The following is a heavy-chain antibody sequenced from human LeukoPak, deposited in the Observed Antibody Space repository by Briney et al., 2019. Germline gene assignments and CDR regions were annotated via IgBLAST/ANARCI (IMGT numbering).Heavy chain of an antibody. V-gene: IGHV3-13*01. CDR3: ARGPPRGKYYYMDV. CDR1: GFTFSSFD. D-gene: IGHD1-1*01. CDR2: IGTASDT. Sequence: GGSLSLSCAASGFTFSSFDTHWVRQPTGQGLEWVSTIGTASDTYYPGSVEGRFTLSRDNAKNSLYLQMNSLTAGDTAVYYCARGPPRGKYYYMDVWGKGTTVTVSS. J-gene: IGHJ6*03.